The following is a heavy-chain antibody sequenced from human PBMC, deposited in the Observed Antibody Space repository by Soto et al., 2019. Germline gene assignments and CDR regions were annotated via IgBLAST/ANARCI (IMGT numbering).Heavy chain of an antibody. J-gene: IGHJ4*02. Sequence: GGSLRLSCAASGFTFSNYAVSWVRQAPGKGLEWVSIISGGGGTTYYADSVKGRFTISRDKSKNTVHLQINSLRVEDTAVYYCAKQAGYSSDPFDYWGQGTLVTVSS. CDR1: GFTFSNYA. CDR2: ISGGGGTT. D-gene: IGHD6-19*01. CDR3: AKQAGYSSDPFDY. V-gene: IGHV3-23*01.